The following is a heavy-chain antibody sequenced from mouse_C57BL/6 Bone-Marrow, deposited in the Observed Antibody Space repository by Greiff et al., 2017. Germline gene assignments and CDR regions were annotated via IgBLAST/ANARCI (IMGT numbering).Heavy chain of an antibody. CDR2: INPSSGYT. CDR3: ARSETAQALDY. V-gene: IGHV1-4*01. J-gene: IGHJ2*01. CDR1: GYTFTSYT. D-gene: IGHD3-2*02. Sequence: QVQLQQSGAELARPGASVKMSCKASGYTFTSYTMHWVKQWPGQGLEWIGYINPSSGYTKYNQKFKDKATLTADKSSSTAYMQLSSLTSEDSAVYYCARSETAQALDYWGQGTTLTVSS.